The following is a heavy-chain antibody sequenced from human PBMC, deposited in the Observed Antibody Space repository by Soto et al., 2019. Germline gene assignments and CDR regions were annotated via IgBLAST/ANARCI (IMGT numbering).Heavy chain of an antibody. CDR2: IYYSGST. J-gene: IGHJ5*02. CDR1: GGSISTYY. CDR3: ARGSPLDCISTSCYRGGYNWFDP. D-gene: IGHD2-2*01. V-gene: IGHV4-59*08. Sequence: PSETLSLTCTVSGGSISTYYWSWIRQPPGKGLEWIGPIYYSGSTTYNPSLKSRVTISVDTSKNQFSLKLSSVTAADTAVYYCARGSPLDCISTSCYRGGYNWFDPWGQGTLVTVS.